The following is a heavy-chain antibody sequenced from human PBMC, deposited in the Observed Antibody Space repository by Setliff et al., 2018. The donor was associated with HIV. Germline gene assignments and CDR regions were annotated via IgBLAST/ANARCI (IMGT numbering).Heavy chain of an antibody. D-gene: IGHD3-22*01. V-gene: IGHV1-69*10. Sequence: SMMVSCKASGGTFSSYAISWVRQAPGQGLEWMGGIIPILGIANYAQKFQGRVTITADEFTSTAYMELSSLRSEDTAVYYCARDYSPTFYYYDSSGTFDYWGQGTLVTVSS. CDR2: IIPILGIA. J-gene: IGHJ4*02. CDR1: GGTFSSYA. CDR3: ARDYSPTFYYYDSSGTFDY.